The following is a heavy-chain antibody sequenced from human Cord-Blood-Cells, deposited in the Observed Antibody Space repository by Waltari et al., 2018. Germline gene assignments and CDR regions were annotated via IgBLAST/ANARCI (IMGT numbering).Heavy chain of an antibody. J-gene: IGHJ4*02. CDR3: ARGGNSFDY. CDR2: ISSSSTI. V-gene: IGHV3-48*02. CDR1: GFTFRSYS. Sequence: EVQLVESGGGLVQPGGSLRLSCAASGFTFRSYSMNWVRQAPGKGLEWVSYISSSSTIYYADSVKGRFTISRDNAKNSLYLQMNSLRDEDTAVYYCARGGNSFDYWGQGTLVTVSS. D-gene: IGHD2-15*01.